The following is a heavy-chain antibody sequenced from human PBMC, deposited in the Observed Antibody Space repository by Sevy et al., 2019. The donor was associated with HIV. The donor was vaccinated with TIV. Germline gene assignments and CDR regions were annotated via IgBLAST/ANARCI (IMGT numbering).Heavy chain of an antibody. CDR1: GFAFSGST. V-gene: IGHV3-73*01. CDR2: IRSKAYNLAT. D-gene: IGHD3-10*01. Sequence: GGSLRLSCAASGFAFSGSTVHWVRQASGKGLEWVGHIRSKAYNLATTYAASLKGRFTISRDDSKNTAYLQLNGLKTEDTAVYYCTGGAPYPMDVWGQGTTVTVSS. J-gene: IGHJ6*02. CDR3: TGGAPYPMDV.